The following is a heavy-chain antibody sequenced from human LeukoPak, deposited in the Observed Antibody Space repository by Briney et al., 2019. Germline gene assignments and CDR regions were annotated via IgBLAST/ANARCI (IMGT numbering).Heavy chain of an antibody. J-gene: IGHJ6*02. Sequence: EASVKVSCKASGYTFTSYGISWVRQAPGQGLEWMGWISAYNGNTNYAQKLQGRVTMTTDTSTSTAYMELSSLRSEDTAVYYCARDPGYSSSWYWYYGMDVWGQGTTVTVSS. CDR3: ARDPGYSSSWYWYYGMDV. CDR1: GYTFTSYG. CDR2: ISAYNGNT. D-gene: IGHD6-13*01. V-gene: IGHV1-18*01.